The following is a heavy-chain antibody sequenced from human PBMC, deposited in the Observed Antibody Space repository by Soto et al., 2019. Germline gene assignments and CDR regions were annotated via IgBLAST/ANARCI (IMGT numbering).Heavy chain of an antibody. CDR2: IWYDGSNK. Sequence: GGSLRLSCAASGFTFSSYGMHWVRQAPGKGLEWVAVIWYDGSNKYYADSVKGRFTISRDNSKNTLYLQMNSLRAEDTAVYYCARDEAAAYYFDYWGQGTLVTVSS. CDR1: GFTFSSYG. V-gene: IGHV3-33*01. CDR3: ARDEAAAYYFDY. D-gene: IGHD6-13*01. J-gene: IGHJ4*02.